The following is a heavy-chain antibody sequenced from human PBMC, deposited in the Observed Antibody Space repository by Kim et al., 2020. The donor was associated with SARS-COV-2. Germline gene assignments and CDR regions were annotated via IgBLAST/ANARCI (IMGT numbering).Heavy chain of an antibody. Sequence: GGSLRLSCAAFGFSFSDHYMTWIRQAPGKGLEWLSYISDNGFSTNYADSVKGRFTVSRDNGKKSLFLQLNNLRLDDTAKYFCARGSRAGGSAALDYWGQG. V-gene: IGHV3-11*05. CDR1: GFSFSDHY. D-gene: IGHD2-15*01. CDR2: ISDNGFST. CDR3: ARGSRAGGSAALDY. J-gene: IGHJ4*02.